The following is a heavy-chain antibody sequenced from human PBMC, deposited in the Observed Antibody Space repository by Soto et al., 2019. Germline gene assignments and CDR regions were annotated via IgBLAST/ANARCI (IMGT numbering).Heavy chain of an antibody. V-gene: IGHV3-30*04. J-gene: IGHJ4*02. D-gene: IGHD2-15*01. CDR3: ARDDEHGGSSPDY. Sequence: LRLSCAASGFPFRSYAMHWVRQAPGKGLEWVAIISYDGRNSYNADSVKGRFTISRDNSKSSLFLQMDSLRPEDTAVYYCARDDEHGGSSPDYWGQGTLVTVSS. CDR2: ISYDGRNS. CDR1: GFPFRSYA.